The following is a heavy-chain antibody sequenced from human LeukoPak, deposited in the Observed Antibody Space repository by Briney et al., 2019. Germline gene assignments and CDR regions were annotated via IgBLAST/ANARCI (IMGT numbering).Heavy chain of an antibody. D-gene: IGHD4-11*01. CDR3: ARSKDRSWPFDS. Sequence: GGSLRLSCAASGFTVSSNYMSWVRQPAGKGLEWVSVIYSGGTTFYADSVKGRFTISRDNAGNSMYLQMSSLRPDDTAVYFCARSKDRSWPFDSWGQGTLVTVSS. J-gene: IGHJ4*02. CDR1: GFTVSSNY. V-gene: IGHV3-53*01. CDR2: IYSGGTT.